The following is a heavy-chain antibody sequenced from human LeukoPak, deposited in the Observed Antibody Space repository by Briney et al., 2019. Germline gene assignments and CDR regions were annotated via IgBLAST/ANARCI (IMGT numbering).Heavy chain of an antibody. CDR3: ARDRQGLVYYFDY. V-gene: IGHV1-69*13. D-gene: IGHD2-21*01. J-gene: IGHJ4*02. Sequence: SVKVSCKASGGTFSSYAISWVRQAPGQGLEWMGGIIPIFGTANYAQKFQGRVTITADESTSTAYMELSSLRSEDTAVYYCARDRQGLVYYFDYWGQGTLVTVSS. CDR1: GGTFSSYA. CDR2: IIPIFGTA.